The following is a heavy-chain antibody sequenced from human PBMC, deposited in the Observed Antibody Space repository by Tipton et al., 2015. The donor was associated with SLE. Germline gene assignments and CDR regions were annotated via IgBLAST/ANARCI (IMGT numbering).Heavy chain of an antibody. Sequence: TLSLTCTVSGGSISSYHWNWIRQPPGKGLEWIGYIYYSGSTNYNPSLKSRVTISVDTSKNQFSLKLSSVTAADTAMYYCARDGCSSSSCYGYYYMDVWGKGTTVTVSS. D-gene: IGHD2-2*01. J-gene: IGHJ6*03. V-gene: IGHV4-59*01. CDR3: ARDGCSSSSCYGYYYMDV. CDR2: IYYSGST. CDR1: GGSISSYH.